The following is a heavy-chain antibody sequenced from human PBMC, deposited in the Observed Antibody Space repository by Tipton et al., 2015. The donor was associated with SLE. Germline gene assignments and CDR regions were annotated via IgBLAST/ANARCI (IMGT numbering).Heavy chain of an antibody. CDR2: ISSSSSYT. CDR1: GFTFSDYY. CDR3: ARSLPYYYDSSGHLRDAFDI. J-gene: IGHJ3*02. D-gene: IGHD3-22*01. V-gene: IGHV3-11*03. Sequence: SLRLSCAASGFTFSDYYMSWIRQAPGKGLEWVSYISSSSSYTNYADSVKGRFTISRDNAKNSLYLQMNSLRAEDTAVYYCARSLPYYYDSSGHLRDAFDIWGQGTMVTVSS.